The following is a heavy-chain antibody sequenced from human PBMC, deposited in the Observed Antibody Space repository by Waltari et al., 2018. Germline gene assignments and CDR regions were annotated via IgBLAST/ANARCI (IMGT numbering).Heavy chain of an antibody. V-gene: IGHV4-34*01. CDR1: GGSFSGYY. Sequence: QVQLQQWGAGLLKPSETLSLTCAVYGGSFSGYYWSWIRQPPGKGLEWIGEINHSGSTNYNPSLKSRVTISVDTSKNQFSLKLSSVTAADTAVYYCAALESGKDSSSSYWGQGTLVTVSS. CDR3: AALESGKDSSSSY. D-gene: IGHD6-6*01. CDR2: INHSGST. J-gene: IGHJ4*02.